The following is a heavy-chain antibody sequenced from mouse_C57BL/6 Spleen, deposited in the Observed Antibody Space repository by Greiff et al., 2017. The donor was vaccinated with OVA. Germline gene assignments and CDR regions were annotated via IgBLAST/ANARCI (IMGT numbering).Heavy chain of an antibody. Sequence: EVKVVDSGEGLVKPGGSLKLSCAASGFTFSSYAMSWVRQTPEKRLEWVAYISSGGDYIYYADTVKGRFTISRDNARNTLYLQMSSLKSEDTAMYYCTRVADGYYADYFDYWGQGTTLTVSS. CDR1: GFTFSSYA. CDR3: TRVADGYYADYFDY. D-gene: IGHD2-3*01. CDR2: ISSGGDYI. V-gene: IGHV5-9-1*02. J-gene: IGHJ2*01.